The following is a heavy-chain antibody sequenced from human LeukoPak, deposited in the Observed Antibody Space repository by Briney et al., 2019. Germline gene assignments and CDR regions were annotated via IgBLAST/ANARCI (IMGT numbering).Heavy chain of an antibody. CDR1: GGSISSSSHY. Sequence: PSETLSLTCTVFGGSISSSSHYWGWIRQPPGEGLEWIGSIYFSGSTYYSPFLKSRVTISVDPSTNQFSLKLSSVTAADTAVYYCARHQWLGPSDYWGQGTLVTVSS. CDR3: ARHQWLGPSDY. V-gene: IGHV4-39*01. CDR2: IYFSGST. J-gene: IGHJ4*02. D-gene: IGHD6-19*01.